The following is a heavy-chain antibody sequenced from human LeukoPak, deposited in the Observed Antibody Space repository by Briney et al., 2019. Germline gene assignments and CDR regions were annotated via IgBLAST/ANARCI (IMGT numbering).Heavy chain of an antibody. Sequence: PGGSLRLACAASGFTLSRYWMSWVRQAPGKGVEWVANIKQDGSEKYYVDSVKGRFTISRDNAKHSLYLQMNSLRAEDTAVYYCARDAYTAMVVQYYYGMDVWGHGTTVTVSS. V-gene: IGHV3-7*01. CDR1: GFTLSRYW. CDR2: IKQDGSEK. D-gene: IGHD5-18*01. CDR3: ARDAYTAMVVQYYYGMDV. J-gene: IGHJ6*02.